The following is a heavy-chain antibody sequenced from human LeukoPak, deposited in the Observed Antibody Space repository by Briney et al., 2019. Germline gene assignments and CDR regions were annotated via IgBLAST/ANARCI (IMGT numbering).Heavy chain of an antibody. CDR2: INPNEGDT. CDR1: GYTFTGYY. V-gene: IGHV1-2*06. D-gene: IGHD6-19*01. J-gene: IGHJ4*02. CDR3: VRDLGAVAGTHY. Sequence: ASVKVSCKASGYTFTGYYMHWVRQAPGQGLEWMGRINPNEGDTNYAQKFQGRVTLTRETSISTAYMELTRVRSDDTAVYYCVRDLGAVAGTHYWGQGTLVTVSS.